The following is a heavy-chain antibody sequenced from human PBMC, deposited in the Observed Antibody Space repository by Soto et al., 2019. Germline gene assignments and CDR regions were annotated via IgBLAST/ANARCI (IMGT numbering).Heavy chain of an antibody. Sequence: EVQLVESGGGLVQPGGYLRLSCAVTGFTISSNYMNWVRQAPGKGLEWVSVMYAAGSTYYEDSVKGRFNISRDNSKNTVYLQMNSLRGEDTAVYYCARGSNSNNWKLFDYWGQGTLVTVSS. J-gene: IGHJ4*02. CDR1: GFTISSNY. D-gene: IGHD1-1*01. CDR2: MYAAGST. CDR3: ARGSNSNNWKLFDY. V-gene: IGHV3-66*01.